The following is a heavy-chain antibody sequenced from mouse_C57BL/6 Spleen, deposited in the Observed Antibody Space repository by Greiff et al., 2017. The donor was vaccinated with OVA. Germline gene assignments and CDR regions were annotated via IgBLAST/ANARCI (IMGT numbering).Heavy chain of an antibody. CDR3: ARHPLITTVVADAMDY. J-gene: IGHJ4*01. D-gene: IGHD1-1*01. Sequence: EVKVVEPGGDLVKPGGSLKLSCAASGFTFSSYGMSWVRQTPDKRLEWVATISSGGSYTYYPDSVKGRFTISRDNAKNTLYLQMSSLKSEDTAMYYCARHPLITTVVADAMDYWGQGTSVTVSS. CDR2: ISSGGSYT. CDR1: GFTFSSYG. V-gene: IGHV5-6*01.